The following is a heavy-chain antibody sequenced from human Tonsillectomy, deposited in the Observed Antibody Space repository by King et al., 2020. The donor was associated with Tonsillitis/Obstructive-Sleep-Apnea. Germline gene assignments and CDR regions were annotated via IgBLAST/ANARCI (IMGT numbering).Heavy chain of an antibody. D-gene: IGHD2-2*01. CDR1: GYSFTSYW. CDR2: IYPGDSDT. CDR3: ARSPLGYCSSTSCYDNWFDP. Sequence: EQLVQSGAEVKKPGESRKISCKGSGYSFTSYWIGWVRQMPGKGLEWMGIIYPGDSDTRYSPSFQGQVTISADKSISTAYLQWSSLKASDTAMYYCARSPLGYCSSTSCYDNWFDPWGQGTLVTVSS. J-gene: IGHJ5*02. V-gene: IGHV5-51*01.